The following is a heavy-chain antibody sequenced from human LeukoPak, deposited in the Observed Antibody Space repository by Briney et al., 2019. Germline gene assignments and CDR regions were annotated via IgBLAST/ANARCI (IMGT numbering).Heavy chain of an antibody. J-gene: IGHJ4*02. CDR3: ARDRGPSGYDYFDY. Sequence: SETLSLTCTVSGGSISSYYWSRIRQPPGKGLEWIGYIYYSGSTNYNPSLKSRVTISVDTSKNQFSLKLSSVTAADTAVYYCARDRGPSGYDYFDYWGQGTLVTVSS. D-gene: IGHD5-12*01. CDR2: IYYSGST. V-gene: IGHV4-59*01. CDR1: GGSISSYY.